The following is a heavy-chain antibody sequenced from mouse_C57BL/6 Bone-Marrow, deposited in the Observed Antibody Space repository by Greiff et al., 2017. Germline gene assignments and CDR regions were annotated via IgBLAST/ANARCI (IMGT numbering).Heavy chain of an antibody. J-gene: IGHJ2*01. CDR2: FHPYNDDT. CDR3: ARGGNYGGYYIDY. V-gene: IGHV1-47*01. Sequence: VQLQESGAELVKPGASVKMSCKASGYTFTTYPIEWMKQNHGKSLEWIGNFHPYNDDTKYNEKFKGKATLTVEKSSSTVYLELSRLTSDDSAVYYCARGGNYGGYYIDYWGQGTARTVSS. D-gene: IGHD2-1*01. CDR1: GYTFTTYP.